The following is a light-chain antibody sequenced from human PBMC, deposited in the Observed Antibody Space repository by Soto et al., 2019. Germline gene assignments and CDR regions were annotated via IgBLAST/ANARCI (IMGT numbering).Light chain of an antibody. CDR3: SSYTSDSTYV. CDR2: EVN. V-gene: IGLV2-14*01. CDR1: SSDVGRYRY. Sequence: QSVLTQPASVSGSPGQSITISCTGTSSDVGRYRYVSWYQQHPGKAPKLIIYEVNNRPSGVSFRFSDSKSGNTASLTISGLQAEDEAEYYCSSYTSDSTYVFGTGTKVTVL. J-gene: IGLJ1*01.